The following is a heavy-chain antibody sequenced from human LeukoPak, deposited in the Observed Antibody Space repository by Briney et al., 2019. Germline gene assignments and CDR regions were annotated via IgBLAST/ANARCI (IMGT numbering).Heavy chain of an antibody. V-gene: IGHV1-8*01. D-gene: IGHD6-19*01. Sequence: ASVKVSCKASGYTFTSYDINWVRQATGQGLEWMGWMNPNSGNTGYAQKFQGRVTMTRNTSISTAYMELSSLRPEDTAVYYCATDRGAVAGTPPSFDYWGQGTLVTVSS. J-gene: IGHJ4*02. CDR1: GYTFTSYD. CDR2: MNPNSGNT. CDR3: ATDRGAVAGTPPSFDY.